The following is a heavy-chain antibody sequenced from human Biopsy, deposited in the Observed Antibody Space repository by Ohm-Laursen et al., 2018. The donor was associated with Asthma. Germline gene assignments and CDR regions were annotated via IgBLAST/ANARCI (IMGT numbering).Heavy chain of an antibody. V-gene: IGHV4-39*01. J-gene: IGHJ6*02. CDR3: VRGSSSWHHGPFHYYYGLDV. CDR2: IYYSGTT. Sequence: TLSLTCSLSSGSGGYMRSGNYYWGWIRQPPGKGLEWIGSIYYSGTTYYNPSLESRVTLSADTSKNQFSLKLTSVPAADTAVYYCVRGSSSWHHGPFHYYYGLDVWGQGTTATVSS. D-gene: IGHD6-13*01. CDR1: SGSGGYMRSGNYY.